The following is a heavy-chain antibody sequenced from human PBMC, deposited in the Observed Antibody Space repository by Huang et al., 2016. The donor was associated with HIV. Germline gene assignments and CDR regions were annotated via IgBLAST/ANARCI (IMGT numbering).Heavy chain of an antibody. J-gene: IGHJ4*02. CDR3: STEVRAFYDILVTGGPY. D-gene: IGHD3-9*01. V-gene: IGHV3-15*01. CDR1: GFTFTNAW. CDR2: VKSRADGGTT. Sequence: EVQLVESGGGLVKPGGSLRLSCAASGFTFTNAWMNWVRQAPGKGLEWVGRVKSRADGGTTDYAAPVKGRFTISRDDSKNTLYLQLNSLKTEDTAIYYCSTEVRAFYDILVTGGPYWGPGTLVTVSS.